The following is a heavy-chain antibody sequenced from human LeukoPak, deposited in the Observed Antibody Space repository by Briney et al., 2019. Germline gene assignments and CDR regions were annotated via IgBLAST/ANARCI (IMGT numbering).Heavy chain of an antibody. CDR2: IYHSGSS. CDR3: ARHGGYSLGYNY. V-gene: IGHV4-39*07. CDR1: GDSVSSTLYY. D-gene: IGHD5-18*01. J-gene: IGHJ4*02. Sequence: SETLSLTCAVSGDSVSSTLYYWGWIRQSPGKGLEWIGNIYHSGSSYYNPSLRSRVTMSVDTSKNQFSLRLISVTAADTAVYYYARHGGYSLGYNYWGQGTLVTVSS.